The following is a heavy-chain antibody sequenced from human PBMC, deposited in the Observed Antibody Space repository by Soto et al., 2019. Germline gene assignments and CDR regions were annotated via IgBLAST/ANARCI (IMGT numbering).Heavy chain of an antibody. CDR3: ARDLTY. J-gene: IGHJ4*02. Sequence: SETLSLTCTVSRGSIISPNCLTWFRQTPGKVLEWIGEIYHTGNTNYNPSLRSRATISVDMSKRQFSLNVTSVTAADTAIYYCARDLTYWGQGTLVTVSS. CDR2: IYHTGNT. CDR1: RGSIISPNC. V-gene: IGHV4-4*02.